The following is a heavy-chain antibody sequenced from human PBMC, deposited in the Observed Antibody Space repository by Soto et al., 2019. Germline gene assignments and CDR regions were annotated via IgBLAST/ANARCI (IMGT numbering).Heavy chain of an antibody. J-gene: IGHJ4*02. CDR3: ARGAGPSSNFDY. CDR2: IYYNGFT. V-gene: IGHV4-59*01. D-gene: IGHD6-6*01. CDR1: GGSISSYY. Sequence: PSETLSLTCTVSGGSISSYYWSWIRQPPGKGLEWIGFIYYNGFTNSNPSLNSRVTISIDTSKNQFSLKLSSVTAADTAVYYCARGAGPSSNFDYWGQGALVTVSS.